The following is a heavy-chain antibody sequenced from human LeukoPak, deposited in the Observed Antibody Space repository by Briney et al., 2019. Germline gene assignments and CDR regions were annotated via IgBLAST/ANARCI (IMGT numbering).Heavy chain of an antibody. CDR2: ISYNGSKQ. CDR3: ARDGNAPDIVVNPPALGYFQD. Sequence: GGSLRPSCVASGLTFRSYGMHWVRQAPGKGLEWVGIISYNGSKQDYADSVKGRFTISRDNSKNTLYLQMNSLRAEDTAIYYCARDGNAPDIVVNPPALGYFQDWGQGTLVTVSS. V-gene: IGHV3-30-3*01. CDR1: GLTFRSYG. J-gene: IGHJ1*01. D-gene: IGHD2-15*01.